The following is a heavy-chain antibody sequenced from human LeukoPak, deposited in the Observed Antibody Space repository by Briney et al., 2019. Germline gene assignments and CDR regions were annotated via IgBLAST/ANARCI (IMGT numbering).Heavy chain of an antibody. Sequence: PSETLSLTCTVSGGSISSHYWSWIRQPPGKGLEWIGYIYYSGSTNYNPSLKSRVTISVDTSKNQFSLKLSSVTAADTAVYYCASHYYYYYMDVWGKGTTVTVSS. J-gene: IGHJ6*03. CDR3: ASHYYYYYMDV. CDR1: GGSISSHY. V-gene: IGHV4-59*11. CDR2: IYYSGST.